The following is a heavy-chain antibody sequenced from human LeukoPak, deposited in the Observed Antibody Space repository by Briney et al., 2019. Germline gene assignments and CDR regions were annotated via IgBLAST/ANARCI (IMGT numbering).Heavy chain of an antibody. J-gene: IGHJ5*02. CDR3: ARDGRIAAAGPYNWFDP. CDR1: GYTFTSYG. CDR2: ISAYDGNT. Sequence: ASVKVSCKASGYTFTSYGSSWVRQAPGQGLEWMGWISAYDGNTNYEQKLQGRVTMTTDTSTSTAYMELRSLRSDDTAVYYCARDGRIAAAGPYNWFDPWGQGTLVTVSS. D-gene: IGHD6-13*01. V-gene: IGHV1-18*01.